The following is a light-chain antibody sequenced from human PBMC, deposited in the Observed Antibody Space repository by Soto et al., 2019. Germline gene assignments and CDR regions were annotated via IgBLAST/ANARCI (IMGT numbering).Light chain of an antibody. V-gene: IGKV1-5*03. Sequence: DIQMTQSPSTLSASVGDRVTITCRASQSISSWLAWYQQKPGKAPKLLIYKASSLESGVPSRFSGSGSGTEFTLTSSSLQADDSATYHCQQYNSYSTFGQGTKVEIK. CDR1: QSISSW. J-gene: IGKJ1*01. CDR3: QQYNSYST. CDR2: KAS.